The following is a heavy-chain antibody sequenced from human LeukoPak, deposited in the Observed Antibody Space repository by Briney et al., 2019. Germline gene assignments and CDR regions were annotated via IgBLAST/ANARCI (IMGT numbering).Heavy chain of an antibody. CDR1: GGSISSYY. V-gene: IGHV4-59*01. J-gene: IGHJ6*02. CDR2: IYYSGST. Sequence: SETLSLTCTVSGGSISSYYWSWVRQPPGKGLEWIGYIYYSGSTNYNPSLKSRVTISVDTSKNQFSLKLSSVTAADTAVYYCARQGYYGMDVWGQGTTATVSS. CDR3: ARQGYYGMDV.